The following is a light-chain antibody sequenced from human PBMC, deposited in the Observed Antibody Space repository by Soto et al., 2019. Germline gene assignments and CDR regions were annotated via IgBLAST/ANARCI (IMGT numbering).Light chain of an antibody. CDR3: QQRSNWPPIT. J-gene: IGKJ5*01. CDR2: DAS. V-gene: IGKV3-11*01. Sequence: EIGLTQSPATLSLSPGEIDTLSCRASQSVSSYLAWYQQKPGQAPRLLIYDASNRATGIPARFSGSGSGTDFTLTISSLEPEDFAVYYCQQRSNWPPITFGQGTRLEIK. CDR1: QSVSSY.